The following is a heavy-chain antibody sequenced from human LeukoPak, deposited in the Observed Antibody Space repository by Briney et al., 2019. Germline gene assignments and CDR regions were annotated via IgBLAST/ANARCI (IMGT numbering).Heavy chain of an antibody. D-gene: IGHD1-7*01. CDR2: IYYSGST. J-gene: IGHJ4*02. V-gene: IGHV4-39*01. Sequence: SETLSLTCTVSGGSISSSSYYWGWIRQPPGKGLEWIGSIYYSGSTYYNPSLKSRVTISVDTSKNQFSLKLSSVTAADTAVYYCARHHHPRYNWNYWRPEPFDYWGQGTLVTVSS. CDR3: ARHHHPRYNWNYWRPEPFDY. CDR1: GGSISSSSYY.